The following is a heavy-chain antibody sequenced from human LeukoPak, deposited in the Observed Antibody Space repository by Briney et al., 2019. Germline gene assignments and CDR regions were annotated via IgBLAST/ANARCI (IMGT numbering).Heavy chain of an antibody. CDR1: GFTFSSYA. Sequence: GGSLRLSCAASGFTFSSYAMHWVRQAPGKGLEWVAVISYDGSNKYYADSVKGRFTISRDNSENTLYLQMNSLRAEDTAVCYCARGTSFDYWGQGTLVTVSS. V-gene: IGHV3-30-3*01. J-gene: IGHJ4*02. D-gene: IGHD3/OR15-3a*01. CDR2: ISYDGSNK. CDR3: ARGTSFDY.